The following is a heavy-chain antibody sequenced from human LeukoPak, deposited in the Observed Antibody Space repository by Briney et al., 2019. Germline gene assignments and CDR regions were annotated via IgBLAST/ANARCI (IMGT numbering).Heavy chain of an antibody. CDR2: ISGSGGST. CDR1: GFTFSSYA. V-gene: IGHV3-23*01. Sequence: PGGSLRLSCAASGFTFSSYAMSWVRQAPGKGLEWVSVISGSGGSTYYADSVKGRFAISRDNSKNTLYLQMNSLRAEDTAVYYCAKGGGPGRYYFDYWGQGTLVTVSS. CDR3: AKGGGPGRYYFDY. D-gene: IGHD1-14*01. J-gene: IGHJ4*02.